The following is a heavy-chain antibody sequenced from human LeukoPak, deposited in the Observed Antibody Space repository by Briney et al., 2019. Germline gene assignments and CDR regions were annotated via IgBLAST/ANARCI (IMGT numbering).Heavy chain of an antibody. CDR2: ISGTGGST. D-gene: IGHD1-26*01. J-gene: IGHJ5*02. CDR3: AKDYEPLVGVHRWGDWFDP. CDR1: GFTFSTYA. Sequence: PGGSLRLSCAASGFTFSTYAMTWVRQAPGKGLEWVSLISGTGGSTYYADSVKGRFTIPRANSKNTLYLQMNSLRAEDTAVYYCAKDYEPLVGVHRWGDWFDPWGQGTLVTVSS. V-gene: IGHV3-23*01.